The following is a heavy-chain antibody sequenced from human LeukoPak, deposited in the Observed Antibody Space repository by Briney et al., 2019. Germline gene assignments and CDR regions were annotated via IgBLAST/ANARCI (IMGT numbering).Heavy chain of an antibody. CDR2: IYTSGST. CDR3: ARETRYCSSTSCSTLDY. D-gene: IGHD2-2*01. J-gene: IGHJ4*02. CDR1: GGSISSGSYY. V-gene: IGHV4-61*02. Sequence: SQTLSLTXNVSGGSISSGSYYSSWIRQPAGKGLEWIGRIYTSGSTNYDPSLKSRVTISVDTSKNQFSLKLSSVTAADTAVYYCARETRYCSSTSCSTLDYWGQGTLVTVSS.